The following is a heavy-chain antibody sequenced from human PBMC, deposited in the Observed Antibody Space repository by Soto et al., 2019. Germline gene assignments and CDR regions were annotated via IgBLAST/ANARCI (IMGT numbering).Heavy chain of an antibody. CDR3: VRVEATLIQSDDYCYGMDV. CDR1: GFSFSTYG. Sequence: QVQLVESGGGVVRPGRSLRLACAASGFSFSTYGMHWVRQAPGKGLQWVAVIWYDGSNTYDADSVKGGFTIPRDNSKKTVTLRMKTVRGEDKAAYCCVRVEATLIQSDDYCYGMDVWGQVTMVTVSS. D-gene: IGHD3-3*01. J-gene: IGHJ6*02. V-gene: IGHV3-33*01. CDR2: IWYDGSNT.